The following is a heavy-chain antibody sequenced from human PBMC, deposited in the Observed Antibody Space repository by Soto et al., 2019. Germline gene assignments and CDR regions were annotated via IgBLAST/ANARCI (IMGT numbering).Heavy chain of an antibody. J-gene: IGHJ4*02. Sequence: EVQLVQSGAEVRKPGESLRISCDVSGYNFTAYWLGWVRQLPGKGLEWMGNIHPSDSESNYGPSFEGQVTLSVDNSITTAFLQWSSLKTSDTAMYFCARLGYPGAIYVDSWGQGTLVSVSS. V-gene: IGHV5-51*01. D-gene: IGHD3-9*01. CDR3: ARLGYPGAIYVDS. CDR2: IHPSDSES. CDR1: GYNFTAYW.